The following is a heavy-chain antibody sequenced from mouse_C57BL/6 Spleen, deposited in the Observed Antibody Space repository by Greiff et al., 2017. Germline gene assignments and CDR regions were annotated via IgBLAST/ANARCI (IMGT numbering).Heavy chain of an antibody. CDR1: GFNIKNTY. D-gene: IGHD3-2*02. V-gene: IGHV14-3*01. CDR2: IDPANGNT. Sequence: VQLQQPGAELVRPGASVKLSCTASGFNIKNTYMHWVKQRPEQGLEWIGRIDPANGNTKYAPKFQGKATITADTSSNTAYLQLSSLTSEDTAIYYCADSSGYLYYYAMDYWGQGTSVTVSS. J-gene: IGHJ4*01. CDR3: ADSSGYLYYYAMDY.